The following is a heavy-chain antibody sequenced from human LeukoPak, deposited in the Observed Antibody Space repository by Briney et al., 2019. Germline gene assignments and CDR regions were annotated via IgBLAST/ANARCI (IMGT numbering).Heavy chain of an antibody. CDR2: ISGSGGST. CDR3: AKSHPHGSGSPYYFDY. D-gene: IGHD3-10*01. Sequence: PGGSLRLSCAASGFTFSSYAMSWVRQAPGKGLEWVSAISGSGGSTYYADSAKGRFTISRDNSKNTLYLQMNSLRAEDTAVYYCAKSHPHGSGSPYYFDYWGQGTLVTVSS. J-gene: IGHJ4*02. V-gene: IGHV3-23*01. CDR1: GFTFSSYA.